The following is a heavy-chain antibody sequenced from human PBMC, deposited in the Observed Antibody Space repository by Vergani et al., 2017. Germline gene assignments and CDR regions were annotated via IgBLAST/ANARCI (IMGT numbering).Heavy chain of an antibody. J-gene: IGHJ4*02. Sequence: VELLESGGGLAQPGGSLRVSCSASGFRVTTYYMSWVRQAPGKGLEWVSGISGSGGFTYYADSVKGRFTISRDTSKNTMFLQMNNLRAEDTAVYYCAKDNVPGYYDSSGYCDYWGQGTLVTVSS. CDR3: AKDNVPGYYDSSGYCDY. V-gene: IGHV3-23*01. CDR2: ISGSGGFT. D-gene: IGHD3-22*01. CDR1: GFRVTTYY.